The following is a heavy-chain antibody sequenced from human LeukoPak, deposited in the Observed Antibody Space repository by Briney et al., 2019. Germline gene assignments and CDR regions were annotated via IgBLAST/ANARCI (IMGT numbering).Heavy chain of an antibody. D-gene: IGHD3-22*01. CDR3: ARAPPYYYDSSGYYWNWYFDL. V-gene: IGHV4-34*01. Sequence: SETLSLTCAVYGGSFSGYYWSWIRQPPGKGLEWFGEINHSGSTNYNPSLKSRVTISVDTSKNQFSLKLSSVTAADTAVYYCARAPPYYYDSSGYYWNWYFDLWGRGTLVTVSS. CDR1: GGSFSGYY. CDR2: INHSGST. J-gene: IGHJ2*01.